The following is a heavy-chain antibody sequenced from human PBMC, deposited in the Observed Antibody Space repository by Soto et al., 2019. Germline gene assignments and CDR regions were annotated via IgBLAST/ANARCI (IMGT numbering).Heavy chain of an antibody. J-gene: IGHJ4*02. V-gene: IGHV3-74*01. CDR3: VVPTNNGRDY. Sequence: GGSLRLSCAASGFTFSGYWMHWVRQAPGKGLVWVSRINSDGSSTNYADSVKGRFTISRDNAKNTLYLQMNSLRAEDTAVFYCVVPTNNGRDYWGQGTLVTVSS. CDR2: INSDGSST. D-gene: IGHD1-1*01. CDR1: GFTFSGYW.